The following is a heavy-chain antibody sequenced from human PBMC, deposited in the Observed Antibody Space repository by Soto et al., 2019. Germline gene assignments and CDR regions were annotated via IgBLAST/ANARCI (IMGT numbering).Heavy chain of an antibody. CDR3: ARNLYGRAFDI. J-gene: IGHJ3*02. CDR1: GYTFTSYH. D-gene: IGHD2-8*01. Sequence: ASVKVSCKASGYTFTSYHISWVRQAPGQGLEWMGWINAFDVHTNYSQKFHDRVTMTTNRFTDTAYMELSSLTLDDTAVYFCARNLYGRAFDIWGQGTMVT. CDR2: INAFDVHT. V-gene: IGHV1-18*04.